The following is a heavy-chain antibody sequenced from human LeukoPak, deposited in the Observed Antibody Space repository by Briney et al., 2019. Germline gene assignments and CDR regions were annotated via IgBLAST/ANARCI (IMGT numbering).Heavy chain of an antibody. CDR2: INWSGGST. CDR3: VRLGRDGYTYGAAY. J-gene: IGHJ1*01. Sequence: GGSLRLSCAGSGYSFDDYGMRWVRQVPGKGLEWVAGINWSGGSTGYAASVKGRCTISRDNAKTALYLEMNSLRAEDTAFYYCVRLGRDGYTYGAAYWGQGTLVTVSS. D-gene: IGHD5-24*01. V-gene: IGHV3-20*04. CDR1: GYSFDDYG.